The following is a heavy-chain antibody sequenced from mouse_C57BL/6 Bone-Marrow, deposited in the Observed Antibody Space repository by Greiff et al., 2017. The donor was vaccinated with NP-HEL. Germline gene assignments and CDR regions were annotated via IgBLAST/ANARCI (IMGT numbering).Heavy chain of an antibody. CDR1: GYTFTSYW. CDR3: AREGALLRSLDY. D-gene: IGHD1-1*01. CDR2: IDPSDSET. J-gene: IGHJ2*01. Sequence: VQLQQSGAELVRPGSSVKLSCKASGYTFTSYWMHWVKQRPIQGLEWIGNIDPSDSETHYNQKFKDKATLTVDKSSSTAYMQLSSLTSEDSAVYYCAREGALLRSLDYWGQGTTLTVSS. V-gene: IGHV1-52*01.